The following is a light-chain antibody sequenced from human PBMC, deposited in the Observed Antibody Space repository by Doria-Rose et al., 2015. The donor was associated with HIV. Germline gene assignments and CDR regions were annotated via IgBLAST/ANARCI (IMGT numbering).Light chain of an antibody. V-gene: IGKV4-1*01. Sequence: DIRVTQSPESLGMSLGERATPNCKSNQSLLYTSKNYLAWYQQKPGQPPKLLIYWASTRQSGVPARFSGSGSGTDFTPTISSLEAEDVAVYYCQQYYDTPSLGPGTTVDIK. J-gene: IGKJ3*01. CDR3: QQYYDTPS. CDR1: QSLLYTSKNY. CDR2: WAS.